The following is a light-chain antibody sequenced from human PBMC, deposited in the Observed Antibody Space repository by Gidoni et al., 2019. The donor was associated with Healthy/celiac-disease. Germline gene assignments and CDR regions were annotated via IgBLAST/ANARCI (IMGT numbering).Light chain of an antibody. CDR2: DVS. CDR3: SSYTSSSTLV. CDR1: SSDVGGYNS. Sequence: QSALTRPASVSGSPGHSITISCTGTSSDVGGYNSVSWYQQHPGKAPKLMIYDVSNRPSGVSNRFSGSKAGNTASLTISGLQAEDEADYYCSSYTSSSTLVFGGGTKLTVL. V-gene: IGLV2-14*01. J-gene: IGLJ2*01.